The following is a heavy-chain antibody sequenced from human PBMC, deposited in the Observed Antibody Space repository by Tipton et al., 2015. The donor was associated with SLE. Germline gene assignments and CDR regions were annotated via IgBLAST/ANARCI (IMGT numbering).Heavy chain of an antibody. CDR1: GGSIGSSSYY. Sequence: TLSLTCTVSGGSIGSSSYYWGWIRQPPGKKLEWIGTIYYSGVTKSNPSLKSRVTISVGTSKNQFSLKLSSVTAADTAVYYCARKRSSGWGEFDYWGQGMMVTVSS. V-gene: IGHV4-61*05. CDR2: IYYSGVT. J-gene: IGHJ4*02. D-gene: IGHD6-19*01. CDR3: ARKRSSGWGEFDY.